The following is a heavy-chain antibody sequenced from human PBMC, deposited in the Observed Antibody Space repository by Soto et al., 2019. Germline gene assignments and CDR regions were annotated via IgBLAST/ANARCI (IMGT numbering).Heavy chain of an antibody. J-gene: IGHJ4*02. Sequence: SETLSLTCTVSGGSISSSSYYWGWIRQPPGKGLEWIGSIYYSGSTYYNPSLKSRVTISVDTSKNQFSLKLSSVTAADTAVYYCASTGLEMATDIDYWGQGTLVTVSS. D-gene: IGHD5-12*01. CDR1: GGSISSSSYY. CDR2: IYYSGST. CDR3: ASTGLEMATDIDY. V-gene: IGHV4-39*01.